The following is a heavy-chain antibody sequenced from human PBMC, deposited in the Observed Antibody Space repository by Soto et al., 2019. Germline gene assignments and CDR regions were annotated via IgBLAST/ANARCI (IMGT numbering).Heavy chain of an antibody. CDR3: AKTSGYDYVWGSSGLDP. CDR2: ISYDGSDK. CDR1: GFTFSSFG. Sequence: QVQLVESGGGVVQPGRSLRLSCAASGFTFSSFGMHWVRQAPDKGLQWVAVISYDGSDKYYADSVKVRCTISRDDSTNTMELQMNSLRPEDTAVYYCAKTSGYDYVWGSSGLDPWGQGTLVTVSS. V-gene: IGHV3-30*18. D-gene: IGHD3-16*01. J-gene: IGHJ5*02.